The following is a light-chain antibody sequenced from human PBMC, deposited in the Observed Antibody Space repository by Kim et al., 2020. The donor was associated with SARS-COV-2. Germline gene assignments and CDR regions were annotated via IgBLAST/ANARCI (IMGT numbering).Light chain of an antibody. Sequence: QSALTQPASVSGTPGQSITISCTATSSDIGAYNYVSWYHQHPGKAPKLMIYDVSKRPSGVSNRFSGSKSGNTASLTISGLQADDEADYYCGSHTSSNTYVFGPGTKVSVL. CDR3: GSHTSSNTYV. CDR2: DVS. J-gene: IGLJ1*01. V-gene: IGLV2-14*03. CDR1: SSDIGAYNY.